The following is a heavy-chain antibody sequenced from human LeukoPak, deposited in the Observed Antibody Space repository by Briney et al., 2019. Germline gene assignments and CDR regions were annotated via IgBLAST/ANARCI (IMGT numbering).Heavy chain of an antibody. CDR2: IYSGGST. CDR1: GFTVSTNY. Sequence: TGGSLRLSCAASGFTVSTNYMSWVRQTPGKGLEWVSVIYSGGSTYYADSVKARFTISRDNSKNALYLQMNSLRAEDTAVYYCARERIKSYGSPFGYWGQGTLVTVSS. CDR3: ARERIKSYGSPFGY. J-gene: IGHJ4*02. D-gene: IGHD5-18*01. V-gene: IGHV3-53*01.